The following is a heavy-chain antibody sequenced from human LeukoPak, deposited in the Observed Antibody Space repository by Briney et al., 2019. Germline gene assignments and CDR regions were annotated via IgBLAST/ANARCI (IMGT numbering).Heavy chain of an antibody. D-gene: IGHD3-22*01. CDR1: GGSISSSSYY. CDR2: IYYSGST. CDR3: ARSYYDSRRIWYFDY. V-gene: IGHV4-39*01. J-gene: IGHJ4*02. Sequence: SETLSLTCTVSGGSISSSSYYWGWIRQPPGKGLEWIGSIYYSGSTYYNPSLKSRVTISVDTSKNQFSLKLSSVTAADTAVYYCARSYYDSRRIWYFDYWGQGTLVTVSS.